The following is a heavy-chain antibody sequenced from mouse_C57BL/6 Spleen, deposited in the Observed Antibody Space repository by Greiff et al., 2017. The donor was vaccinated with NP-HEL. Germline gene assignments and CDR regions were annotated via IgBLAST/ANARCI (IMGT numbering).Heavy chain of an antibody. CDR2: INPNNGGT. D-gene: IGHD1-1*01. Sequence: VQLQQSGPELVKPGASVKISCKASGYTFTDYYMNWVKQSHGKSLEWIGDINPNNGGTSYTQKFKGKATLTVDKSSSTAYMELRSLTSEDSAVYYCASGDYYGSSYAWFAYWGQGTLVTVSA. CDR3: ASGDYYGSSYAWFAY. V-gene: IGHV1-26*01. CDR1: GYTFTDYY. J-gene: IGHJ3*01.